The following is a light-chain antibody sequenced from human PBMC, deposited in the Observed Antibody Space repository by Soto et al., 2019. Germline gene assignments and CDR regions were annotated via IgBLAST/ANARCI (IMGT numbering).Light chain of an antibody. Sequence: DIQMTQSPSTLPASVGDRVTITCRASQSISSWLAWYQQKPGKAPKFLIYDASTLGSGVPSRFRGSGYGTEFTLTISSLQPDDFATSYCQQYSSYSWTFGQGTKVDIK. CDR2: DAS. CDR3: QQYSSYSWT. CDR1: QSISSW. V-gene: IGKV1-5*01. J-gene: IGKJ1*01.